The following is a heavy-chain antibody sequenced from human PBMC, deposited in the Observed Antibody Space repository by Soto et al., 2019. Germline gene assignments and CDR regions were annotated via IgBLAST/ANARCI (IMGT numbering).Heavy chain of an antibody. CDR3: AASCVGCGGFNYYGMDV. CDR2: IYYSGGT. D-gene: IGHD2-21*01. CDR1: GGSISSGGYY. J-gene: IGHJ6*02. Sequence: TLSLTCTVSGGSISSGGYYWSWIRQHPGKGLEWIGYIYYSGGTYYNPSLKSRVTISVDTSKNQFSLKLSSVTAADTAVYYCAASCVGCGGFNYYGMDVWGQGTTVTVSS. V-gene: IGHV4-31*03.